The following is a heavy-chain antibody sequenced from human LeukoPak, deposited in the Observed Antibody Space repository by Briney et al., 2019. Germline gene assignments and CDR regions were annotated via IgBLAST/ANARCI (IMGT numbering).Heavy chain of an antibody. CDR3: ARDPSAYDI. V-gene: IGHV3-7*05. CDR2: IKQDGSEK. Sequence: EGSLRLSCAASGFTFSDYWMSWVRQAPGKGLEWVANIKQDGSEKYYVDSVKGRCTISRDNAKNSLHLQMNSLRAEDTAVYYCARDPSAYDIWGQGTMVTVSS. J-gene: IGHJ3*02. CDR1: GFTFSDYW.